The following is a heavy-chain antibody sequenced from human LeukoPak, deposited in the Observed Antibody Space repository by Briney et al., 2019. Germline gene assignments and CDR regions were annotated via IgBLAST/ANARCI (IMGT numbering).Heavy chain of an antibody. Sequence: EGSLRLSCAASGFTFSSYAMSWVRQAPGKGLEWVSAISGSGGSTYYADSVKGRFTISRDNSKNTLYLQMNSLRAEDTAVYYCAKDPPYYDSSGYYFDYWGQGTLVTVSS. CDR3: AKDPPYYDSSGYYFDY. V-gene: IGHV3-23*01. D-gene: IGHD3-22*01. J-gene: IGHJ4*02. CDR2: ISGSGGST. CDR1: GFTFSSYA.